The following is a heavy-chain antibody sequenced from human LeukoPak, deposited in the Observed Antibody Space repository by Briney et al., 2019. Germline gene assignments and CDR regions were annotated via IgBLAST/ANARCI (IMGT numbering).Heavy chain of an antibody. V-gene: IGHV3-53*01. J-gene: IGHJ1*01. CDR2: IYAGGNT. CDR1: GFIVSHNY. CDR3: ARDGAIVAGSAQH. D-gene: IGHD5-12*01. Sequence: GGSPRLSCAASGFIVSHNYISWVRQAPGKGLEWVSVIYAGGNTYYADSVRGRFTISRDSSNNTVYLEMNSLRVEDTAIYYCARDGAIVAGSAQHWGQGALVAVSS.